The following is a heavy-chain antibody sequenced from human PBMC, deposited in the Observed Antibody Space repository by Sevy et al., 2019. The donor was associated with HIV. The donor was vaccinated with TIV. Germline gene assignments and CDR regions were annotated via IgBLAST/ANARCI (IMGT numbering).Heavy chain of an antibody. V-gene: IGHV4-59*01. CDR1: GDSISGYY. Sequence: ETLSLTCTVSGDSISGYYWSWIRQSPGKGLQWIGYIYYNGRTNYDPSLKSRVIISTDTSKNQFSLKLSSVTAADTTIYYCARAAANYYYAMDVWGQGTTVTVSS. CDR3: ARAAANYYYAMDV. J-gene: IGHJ6*02. CDR2: IYYNGRT.